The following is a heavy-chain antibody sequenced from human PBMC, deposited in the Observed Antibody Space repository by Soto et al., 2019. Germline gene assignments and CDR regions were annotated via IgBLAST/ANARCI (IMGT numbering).Heavy chain of an antibody. V-gene: IGHV4-59*08. D-gene: IGHD1-26*01. J-gene: IGHJ4*02. CDR3: ARAPLGGATLHFDY. CDR2: IYYSGST. CDR1: GGSISSYY. Sequence: SETLSLTCTVSGGSISSYYWSWIRQPPGKGLEWIGYIYYSGSTNYNPSLKSRVTISVDTSKNQFSLKLSSVTAADTAVYYCARAPLGGATLHFDYWGQGTLVTVSS.